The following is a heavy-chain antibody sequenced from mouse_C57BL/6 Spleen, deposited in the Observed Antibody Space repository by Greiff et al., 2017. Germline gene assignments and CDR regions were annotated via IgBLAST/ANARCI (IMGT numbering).Heavy chain of an antibody. V-gene: IGHV1-81*01. D-gene: IGHD1-1*01. CDR2: IYPRSGNT. J-gene: IGHJ3*01. CDR1: GYTFTSYG. CDR3: ARGDYGSSSEGFAY. Sequence: VQLQQSGAELARPGASVKLTCKASGYTFTSYGISWVKQRTGQGLEWIGEIYPRSGNTYYNEKFKGKATLTADNSSSTAYMELRSLTSEDSAVYFCARGDYGSSSEGFAYWGQGTLVTVSA.